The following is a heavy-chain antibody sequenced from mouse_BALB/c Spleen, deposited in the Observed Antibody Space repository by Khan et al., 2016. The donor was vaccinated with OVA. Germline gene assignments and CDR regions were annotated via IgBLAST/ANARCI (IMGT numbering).Heavy chain of an antibody. CDR1: GYSFTGYF. CDR3: ARTYGSDFDN. CDR2: INPHIGET. D-gene: IGHD1-1*01. Sequence: VQLQQSGPELVKPGASVKISCKASGYSFTGYFMNWVMQSHVKSLEWIGRINPHIGETFYNQKFKGKATLTVDESSSTAHMELRSLASEDAAVYYCARTYGSDFDNWGQGTTLTVSS. V-gene: IGHV1-20*02. J-gene: IGHJ2*01.